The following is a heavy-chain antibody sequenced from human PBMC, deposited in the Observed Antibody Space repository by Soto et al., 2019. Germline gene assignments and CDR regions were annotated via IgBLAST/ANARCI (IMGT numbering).Heavy chain of an antibody. J-gene: IGHJ6*02. D-gene: IGHD3-9*01. V-gene: IGHV3-53*02. CDR3: ASDYDPYYDNFTGSYGMDV. Sequence: EVQLVETGGGLIQPGESLRLSCAASGFTVSSNYMSWVRQAPGKGLEWVSVIYGGGSTYYADSVKGRFTISRDNSKNTLYLQMNSLRAEDTAVYYCASDYDPYYDNFTGSYGMDVWGQGTTVTVSS. CDR2: IYGGGST. CDR1: GFTVSSNY.